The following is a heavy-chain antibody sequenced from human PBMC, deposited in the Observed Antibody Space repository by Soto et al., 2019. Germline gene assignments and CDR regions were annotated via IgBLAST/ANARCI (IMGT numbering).Heavy chain of an antibody. Sequence: QVHLVQSGTQVKKPGSSVRVSCRASGGSVSDYAINWLRQAPGQGLEWVGGIVPLFERTEYAQSLQGRVTITTDKFKTIFYMELNSLTYEDTAVYYCARTGIDKSGYFSTHNYGMDLWGPGTTVTVSS. CDR2: IVPLFERT. CDR1: GGSVSDYA. CDR3: ARTGIDKSGYFSTHNYGMDL. V-gene: IGHV1-69*06. D-gene: IGHD3-3*01. J-gene: IGHJ6*02.